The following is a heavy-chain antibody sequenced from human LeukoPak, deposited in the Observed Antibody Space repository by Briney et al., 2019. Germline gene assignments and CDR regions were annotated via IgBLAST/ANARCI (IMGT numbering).Heavy chain of an antibody. D-gene: IGHD7-27*01. CDR2: ISYDGSNK. CDR1: GFTFSSYG. Sequence: GGSLRLSCAASGFTFSSYGMRWVRQAPGKGLEWVAVISYDGSNKYYADSVKGRFTISRDNSKNTLYLQMNSLRAEDTAVYYCAKVSLNWGTADYWGQGTLVTVSS. J-gene: IGHJ4*02. V-gene: IGHV3-30*18. CDR3: AKVSLNWGTADY.